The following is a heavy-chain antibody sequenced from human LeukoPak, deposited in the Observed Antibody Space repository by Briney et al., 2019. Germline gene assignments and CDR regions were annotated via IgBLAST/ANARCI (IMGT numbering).Heavy chain of an antibody. Sequence: GGSLRLSCAASGFTFSSFGMSWVRQAPGKGPVWLSYISGDSSSIYYADSVKGRFTISRDNAKNSLYLQMNSLRDEDTAVYYCAKSSYDSGSYYNAPFDDWGQGTLVTVSS. CDR2: ISGDSSSI. D-gene: IGHD3-10*01. J-gene: IGHJ4*02. V-gene: IGHV3-48*02. CDR1: GFTFSSFG. CDR3: AKSSYDSGSYYNAPFDD.